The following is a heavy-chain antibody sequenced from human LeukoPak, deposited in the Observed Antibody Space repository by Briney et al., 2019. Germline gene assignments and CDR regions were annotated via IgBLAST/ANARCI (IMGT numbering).Heavy chain of an antibody. Sequence: ASVKVSCKASGYTFTNYDINWVRQATGQGLEWMGWMNPNSGNTGYGQKFQGRVTITRNTSISTAYMELSSLGSEDTAVYYCARWGIAAAGHDYWGQGTLVTVSS. J-gene: IGHJ4*02. V-gene: IGHV1-8*03. CDR2: MNPNSGNT. CDR3: ARWGIAAAGHDY. D-gene: IGHD6-13*01. CDR1: GYTFTNYD.